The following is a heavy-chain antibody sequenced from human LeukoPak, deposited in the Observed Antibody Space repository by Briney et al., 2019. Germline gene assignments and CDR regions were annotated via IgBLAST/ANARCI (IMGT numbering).Heavy chain of an antibody. Sequence: PGRSLRLSCAASGFTFSSYAMHWVRQAPGKGLEWVAVISYDGSNKYYADSVKGRFTISRDNSKNTLYLQMNSLRAEDTAVYYCARFNPPTWIQLWFSGNGMDVWGQGTTVTVSS. CDR3: ARFNPPTWIQLWFSGNGMDV. D-gene: IGHD5-18*01. CDR2: ISYDGSNK. CDR1: GFTFSSYA. J-gene: IGHJ6*02. V-gene: IGHV3-30-3*01.